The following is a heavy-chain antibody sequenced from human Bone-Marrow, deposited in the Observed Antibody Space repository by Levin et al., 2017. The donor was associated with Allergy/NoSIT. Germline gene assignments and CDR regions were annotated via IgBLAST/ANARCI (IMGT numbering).Heavy chain of an antibody. CDR2: IHNSSRST. D-gene: IGHD3-10*01. CDR1: GFTFSSYA. Sequence: GASVKVSCAASGFTFSSYAMSWVRQAPGKGLEWVASIHNSSRSTHYADSVKGRFTISRDNSKNRLSMQMYSLRAEDTAVYYCAKDLLYFYGSESYDFWGQGTLVTVSS. J-gene: IGHJ4*02. V-gene: IGHV3-23*05. CDR3: AKDLLYFYGSESYDF.